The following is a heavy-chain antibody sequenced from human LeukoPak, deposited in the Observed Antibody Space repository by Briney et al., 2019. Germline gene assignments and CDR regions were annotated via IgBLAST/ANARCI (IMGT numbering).Heavy chain of an antibody. CDR3: AKEGNGDYYFDY. V-gene: IGHV3-23*01. J-gene: IGHJ4*02. D-gene: IGHD4-17*01. CDR1: VFTFSSYA. Sequence: GGSLRLSCAASVFTFSSYAMSWVRQAPGKGLEWVSAISGSGDSTYYADAVKGRFTISRDNSKNTLYLQMNSLRAEDTAIYYCAKEGNGDYYFDYWGQGTLVTVSS. CDR2: ISGSGDST.